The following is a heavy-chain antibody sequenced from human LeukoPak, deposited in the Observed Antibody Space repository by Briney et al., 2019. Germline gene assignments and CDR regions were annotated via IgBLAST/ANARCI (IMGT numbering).Heavy chain of an antibody. CDR1: GYTFTGYY. J-gene: IGHJ5*02. V-gene: IGHV1-2*02. CDR3: ARGPSSSWYQYNWFDP. CDR2: INPNSGGT. Sequence: ASVKVSCKASGYTFTGYYMHWVRQAPGQGLEWMGWINPNSGGTNYAQKFQGRVTMTRDTSISTAYMELSRLRSDDTAVYYCARGPSSSWYQYNWFDPWGQGTLVTVSS. D-gene: IGHD6-13*01.